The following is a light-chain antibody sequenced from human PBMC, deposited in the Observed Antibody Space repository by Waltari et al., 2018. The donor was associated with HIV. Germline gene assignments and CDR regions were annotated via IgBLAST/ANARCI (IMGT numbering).Light chain of an antibody. Sequence: EVVLTQSPATLSLSPGERSTLSWRASQRVSDYIAWYQQKPGQAPRLLIYDASNRATGIPARFSGSGSGTDFTLTISSLEPEDFAVYYCQQRSNWRRSGLTFGGGTKVEIK. CDR1: QRVSDY. CDR2: DAS. V-gene: IGKV3-11*01. CDR3: QQRSNWRRSGLT. J-gene: IGKJ4*01.